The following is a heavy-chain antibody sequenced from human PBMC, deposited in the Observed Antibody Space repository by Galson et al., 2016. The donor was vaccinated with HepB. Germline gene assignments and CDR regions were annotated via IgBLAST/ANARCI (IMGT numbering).Heavy chain of an antibody. J-gene: IGHJ6*02. CDR1: GGSISSGGYS. D-gene: IGHD5-12*01. Sequence: TLSLTCAVSGGSISSGGYSWSWIRQPPGKGLEWIGYIYHSGSTYYNPSLKSRVTISIDRSKNQFSLKLSSVTAADTAVYYCARDSRRGYSGYGSPGMDVWGQGTTVTVSS. CDR3: ARDSRRGYSGYGSPGMDV. V-gene: IGHV4-30-2*01. CDR2: IYHSGST.